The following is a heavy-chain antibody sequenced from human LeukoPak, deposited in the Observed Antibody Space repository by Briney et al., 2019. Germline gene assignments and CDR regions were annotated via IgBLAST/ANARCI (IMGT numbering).Heavy chain of an antibody. Sequence: GGSLRLSCGASGFTFSTYGMHWVRQAPGKGLEWVAFIRYDESNKYYVDSVKGRFTISRDNSKNTLYLQMNSLRAEDTAVYYCAKDRPDSSGWYGGHYFDYWGQGTLVTVSS. J-gene: IGHJ4*02. CDR1: GFTFSTYG. CDR2: IRYDESNK. CDR3: AKDRPDSSGWYGGHYFDY. D-gene: IGHD6-19*01. V-gene: IGHV3-30*02.